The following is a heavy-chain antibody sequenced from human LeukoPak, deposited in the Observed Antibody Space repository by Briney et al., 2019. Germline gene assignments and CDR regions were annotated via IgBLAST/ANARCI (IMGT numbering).Heavy chain of an antibody. CDR1: GFTFSSYG. Sequence: GGSLRLSCAASGFTFSSYGMHWVRQAPGKGLEWVAFIRYDGSNKYYADSVKGRFTISRDDAKNSLYLQMNSLRAEDTAVYYCARVNRGDGYKILSPRTLDYWGQGTLVTVSS. D-gene: IGHD5-24*01. J-gene: IGHJ4*02. V-gene: IGHV3-30*02. CDR3: ARVNRGDGYKILSPRTLDY. CDR2: IRYDGSNK.